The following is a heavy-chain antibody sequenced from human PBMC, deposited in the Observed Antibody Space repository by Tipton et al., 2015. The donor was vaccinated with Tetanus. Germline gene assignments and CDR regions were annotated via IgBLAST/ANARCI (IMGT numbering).Heavy chain of an antibody. D-gene: IGHD2-21*01. V-gene: IGHV3-7*04. J-gene: IGHJ4*02. CDR2: IKPDGSGK. Sequence: SLRLSCAASGFTFSNYWMSWVRQVPGKGLEWVGNIKPDGSGKYYVDSVKGRFTISRDNAKNSLYLQMNSLRPEDTAVYYCARVAGFCGGDCLDSWGLGAQVTVSS. CDR1: GFTFSNYW. CDR3: ARVAGFCGGDCLDS.